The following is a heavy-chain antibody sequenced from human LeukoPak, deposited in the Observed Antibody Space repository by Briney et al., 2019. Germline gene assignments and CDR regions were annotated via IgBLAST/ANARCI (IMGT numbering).Heavy chain of an antibody. J-gene: IGHJ4*02. CDR3: AREGSYYFDC. CDR1: GFAFSPYE. CDR2: ISSSGSTI. Sequence: GGSLRLSRAASGFAFSPYEMHWVRQAPGKGLEWVSYISSSGSTIYYADSVRGRFTISRDNAKNSLYLQMNSLRAEDTAVYYCAREGSYYFDCWGQGTLVTVSS. V-gene: IGHV3-48*03.